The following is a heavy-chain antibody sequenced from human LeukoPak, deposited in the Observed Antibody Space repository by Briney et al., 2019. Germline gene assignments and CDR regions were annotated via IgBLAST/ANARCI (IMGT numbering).Heavy chain of an antibody. D-gene: IGHD1-14*01. V-gene: IGHV1-46*01. Sequence: ASVKVSCKASGYTFTSYYVHWVRQAPGQGLEWMGLINPSGGSTTYAQKFQGRVTMTRDTSTSTVYMELSSLRSEDTAVHYCARETGMTPPNYYYYGMDVWGQGTTVTVSS. CDR2: INPSGGST. CDR3: ARETGMTPPNYYYYGMDV. J-gene: IGHJ6*02. CDR1: GYTFTSYY.